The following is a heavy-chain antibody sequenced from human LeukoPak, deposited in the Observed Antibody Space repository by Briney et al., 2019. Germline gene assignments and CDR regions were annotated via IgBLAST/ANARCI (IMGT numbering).Heavy chain of an antibody. Sequence: GGSLRLSCAASGFPFSKYWMHWVPQAPGKGLVWVSRINSDESTTNYADSVKGRFTISRGNAKNTLYLQMNSLRAEDTAVYYCARRGAVAGTFDYWGQGTLVTVSS. V-gene: IGHV3-74*01. CDR1: GFPFSKYW. J-gene: IGHJ4*01. D-gene: IGHD6-19*01. CDR3: ARRGAVAGTFDY. CDR2: INSDESTT.